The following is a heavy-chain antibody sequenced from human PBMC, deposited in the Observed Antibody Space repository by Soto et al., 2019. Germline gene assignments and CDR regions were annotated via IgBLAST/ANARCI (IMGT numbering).Heavy chain of an antibody. Sequence: LRLSCAASGFTFSSYAMSWVRQAPGKGLEWVSAISGSGGSTYYADSVKGRFTISRGNSKNTLYLQMNSLRAEDTAVYYCARTTYYDFWSGPYGMDVWGQGTTVTVSS. D-gene: IGHD3-3*01. J-gene: IGHJ6*02. CDR2: ISGSGGST. V-gene: IGHV3-23*01. CDR1: GFTFSSYA. CDR3: ARTTYYDFWSGPYGMDV.